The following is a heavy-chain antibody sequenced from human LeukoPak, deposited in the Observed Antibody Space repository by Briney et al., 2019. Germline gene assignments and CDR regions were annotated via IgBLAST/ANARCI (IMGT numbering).Heavy chain of an antibody. CDR2: INPSGGST. D-gene: IGHD3-16*01. V-gene: IGHV1-46*01. J-gene: IGHJ3*02. CDR3: ARDGRPIMTAFDI. Sequence: ASVKVSCKASGYTFTSYYMHWVRRAPGQGLEWMGIINPSGGSTSYAQKFQGRVTMTRDTSTSTVYMELSSLRSEDTAVYYCARDGRPIMTAFDIWGQGTMVTVSS. CDR1: GYTFTSYY.